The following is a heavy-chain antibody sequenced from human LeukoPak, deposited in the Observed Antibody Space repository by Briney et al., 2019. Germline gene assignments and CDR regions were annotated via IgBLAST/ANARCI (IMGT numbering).Heavy chain of an antibody. D-gene: IGHD3-10*01. V-gene: IGHV4-39*02. CDR1: GGSISSSSYY. CDR2: IYYSGST. CDR3: ARDQTYSGSGIYTHFDS. Sequence: SETLSLTCTVSGGSISSSSYYWGWIRQPPGKGLEWIGSIYYSGSTYYNPSLKSRVTISVDTSKNQFSLKLSSVTAADTAVYYCARDQTYSGSGIYTHFDSWGQGILVTVSS. J-gene: IGHJ4*02.